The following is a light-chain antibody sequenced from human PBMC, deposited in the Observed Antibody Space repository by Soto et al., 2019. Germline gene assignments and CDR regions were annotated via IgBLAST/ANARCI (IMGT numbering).Light chain of an antibody. CDR3: CSFAGSSTFWV. CDR2: EVK. J-gene: IGLJ3*02. V-gene: IGLV2-23*02. Sequence: QSALTQPASVSGSPGQSITISCSGTTSDVGGYDVVSWYQQHPGKAPKLMIFEVKQRPSGVSDRFSGSKSGNTASLTISGLQAGDEADYYCCSFAGSSTFWVFGGGTKLTVL. CDR1: TSDVGGYDV.